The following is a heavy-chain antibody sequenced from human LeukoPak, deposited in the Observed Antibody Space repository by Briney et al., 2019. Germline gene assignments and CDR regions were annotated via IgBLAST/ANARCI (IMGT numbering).Heavy chain of an antibody. D-gene: IGHD2-2*01. CDR3: ARVFVVVPAARRGWFDP. CDR1: GFTFSSYS. J-gene: IGHJ5*02. Sequence: GGSLRLSCAASGFTFSSYSMNWVRQAPGKGLEWVSSISSSSSYIYYADSVKCRFTISRDNAKSSLYLQMNSLRAEDTAVYYCARVFVVVPAARRGWFDPWGQGTLVTVSS. CDR2: ISSSSSYI. V-gene: IGHV3-21*01.